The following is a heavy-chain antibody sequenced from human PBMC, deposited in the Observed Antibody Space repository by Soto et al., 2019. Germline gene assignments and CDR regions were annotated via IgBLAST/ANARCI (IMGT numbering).Heavy chain of an antibody. J-gene: IGHJ5*02. CDR3: ARDYPDHYDSSGYYSGGWFDP. CDR1: GGTFSGYA. Sequence: QVQLVQSGAEVKKPGSSVKVSCKASGGTFSGYAISWVRQAPGQGLEWMGGIIPIFGTANYAQKFQGRVTITADKSTSTAYMELSSLRSEDTAVYYCARDYPDHYDSSGYYSGGWFDPWGQGTLVTVSS. CDR2: IIPIFGTA. D-gene: IGHD3-22*01. V-gene: IGHV1-69*06.